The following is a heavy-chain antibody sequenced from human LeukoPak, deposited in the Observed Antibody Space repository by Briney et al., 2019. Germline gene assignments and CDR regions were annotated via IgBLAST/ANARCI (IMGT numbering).Heavy chain of an antibody. Sequence: PSETLSLTCAVYGGSFSGYYWSWIRQPPGKGLEWIGEINHSGSTNYNPSLKSRVTISVDTSKNQFSLKLSSVTAADTAVYYCARRLLRITMVRGVTNWFDPWGQGTLVTVSS. D-gene: IGHD3-10*01. CDR2: INHSGST. CDR1: GGSFSGYY. J-gene: IGHJ5*02. V-gene: IGHV4-34*01. CDR3: ARRLLRITMVRGVTNWFDP.